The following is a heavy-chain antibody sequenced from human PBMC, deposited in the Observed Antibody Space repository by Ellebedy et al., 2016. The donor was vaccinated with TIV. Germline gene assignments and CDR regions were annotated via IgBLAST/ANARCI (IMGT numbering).Heavy chain of an antibody. D-gene: IGHD6-13*01. CDR2: INTDTGNT. V-gene: IGHV1-3*04. CDR1: GYTFALYT. CDR3: ARERYSRVELDY. J-gene: IGHJ4*02. Sequence: AASVKVSCKASGYTFALYTMHWVRQAPGQRLEWLGWINTDTGNTEYSQNFQGRVTFTTDTAASTVYMSLSSLGSEDTAVYYCARERYSRVELDYWGQGTLVTVSS.